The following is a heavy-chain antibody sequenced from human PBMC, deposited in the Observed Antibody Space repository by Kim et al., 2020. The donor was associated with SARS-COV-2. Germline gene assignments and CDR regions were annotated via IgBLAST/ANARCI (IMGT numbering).Heavy chain of an antibody. V-gene: IGHV4-34*01. CDR3: ARGGRGSKPSDY. D-gene: IGHD3-10*01. J-gene: IGHJ4*02. CDR2: INHSGST. CDR1: GGSFSGYY. Sequence: ETLSLTCAVYGGSFSGYYWSWIRQPPGKGLEWIGEINHSGSTNYNPSLKSRVTISVDTSKNQFSLKLSSVTAADTAVYYCARGGRGSKPSDYWGQGTLVTVSS.